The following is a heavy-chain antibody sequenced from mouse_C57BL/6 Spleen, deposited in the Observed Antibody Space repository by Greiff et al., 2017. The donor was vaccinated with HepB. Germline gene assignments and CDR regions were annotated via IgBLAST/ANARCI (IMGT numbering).Heavy chain of an antibody. V-gene: IGHV5-4*01. J-gene: IGHJ4*01. D-gene: IGHD2-1*01. Sequence: EVQLVDSGGGLVKPGGSLKLSCAASGFTFSSYAMSWVRQTPEKRLEWVATISDGGSYTYYPDNVKGRFTISRDNAKNNLYLQMSHLKSEDTAMYYCARDHDGTPFMDYWGQGTSVTVSS. CDR1: GFTFSSYA. CDR3: ARDHDGTPFMDY. CDR2: ISDGGSYT.